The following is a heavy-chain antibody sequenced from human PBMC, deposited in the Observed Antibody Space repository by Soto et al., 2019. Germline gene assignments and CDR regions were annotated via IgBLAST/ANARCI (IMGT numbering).Heavy chain of an antibody. D-gene: IGHD1-7*01. CDR2: IIPIFGTA. V-gene: IGHV1-69*13. J-gene: IGHJ5*02. Sequence: ASVKVSCKASGGTFSSYAISWVRQAPGQGLEWMGGIIPIFGTANYAQKFQGRVTITADESTSTAYMELGSLRSEDTAVYYCARDLNPSVDPQTGTMGGWFDPWGQGTLVTVSS. CDR1: GGTFSSYA. CDR3: ARDLNPSVDPQTGTMGGWFDP.